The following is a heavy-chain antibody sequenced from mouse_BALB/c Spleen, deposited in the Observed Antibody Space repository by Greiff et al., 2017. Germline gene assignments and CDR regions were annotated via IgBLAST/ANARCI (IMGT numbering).Heavy chain of an antibody. CDR2: ISSGGSYT. CDR1: GFTFSSYA. J-gene: IGHJ2*01. Sequence: EVMLVESGGGLVKPGGSLKLSCAASGFTFSSYAMSWVRQSPEKRLEWVAEISSGGSYTYYPDTVTGRFTISRDNAKNTLYLEMSSLRSEDTAMYYCARDIRDYFDYWGQGTTLTVSS. V-gene: IGHV5-9-4*01. CDR3: ARDIRDYFDY.